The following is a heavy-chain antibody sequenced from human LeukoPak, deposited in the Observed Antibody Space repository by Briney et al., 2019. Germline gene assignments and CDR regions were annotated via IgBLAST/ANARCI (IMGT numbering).Heavy chain of an antibody. CDR2: IWSGGRNK. D-gene: IGHD3-16*01. CDR1: GFTFSTYG. V-gene: IGHV3-33*01. CDR3: VRELGPFTGFDY. Sequence: SGGSLRLSCAASGFTFSTYGMHWVRQAPGKGLEWVAVIWSGGRNKYYADSVRGRFTISRGNSKNTLDLQMNSLRADDTAVYYCVRELGPFTGFDYWGQGTLVTVSS. J-gene: IGHJ4*02.